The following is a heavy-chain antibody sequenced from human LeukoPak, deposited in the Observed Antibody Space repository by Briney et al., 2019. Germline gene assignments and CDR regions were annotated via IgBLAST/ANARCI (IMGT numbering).Heavy chain of an antibody. CDR3: ARHERSGYYGSGSTGLDY. D-gene: IGHD3-10*01. J-gene: IGHJ4*02. CDR1: GGSISSYY. V-gene: IGHV4-59*08. Sequence: SETLSLTCTVSGGSISSYYWSWIRRPPGKGLEWIGYIYYSGSTNYNPSLKSRVTISVDTSKNQFSLKLSSVTAADTAVYYCARHERSGYYGSGSTGLDYWGQGTLVTVSS. CDR2: IYYSGST.